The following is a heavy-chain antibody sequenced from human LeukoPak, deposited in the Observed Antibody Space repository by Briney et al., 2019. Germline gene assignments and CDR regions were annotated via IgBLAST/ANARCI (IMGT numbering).Heavy chain of an antibody. CDR1: GGSISSSNYY. V-gene: IGHV4-39*01. CDR2: IYYSGST. Sequence: SETLSLTCIVSGGSISSSNYYWGWIRQPPGKGLEWIGSIYYSGSTYYNPSLKSRVTISVDTSKNQFSLKLSSVTAADTAVYYCARLGLYYYDSSGYYLDKSFDYWGQGTLVTVSS. D-gene: IGHD3-22*01. CDR3: ARLGLYYYDSSGYYLDKSFDY. J-gene: IGHJ4*02.